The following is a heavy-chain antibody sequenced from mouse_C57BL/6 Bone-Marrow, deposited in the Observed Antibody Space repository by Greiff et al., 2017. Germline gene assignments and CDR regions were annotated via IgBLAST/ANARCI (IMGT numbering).Heavy chain of an antibody. Sequence: EVKLQESGPGLVKPSQSLSLTCSVTGYSITSGYYWNWIRQFPGNKLEWMGYISYDGSNNYNPSLKNRISITRDTSKNQFFLKLNSVTTEDTATDDCARERGVYYGNGWFAYWGQGTLVTVSA. CDR2: ISYDGSN. V-gene: IGHV3-6*01. D-gene: IGHD2-1*01. J-gene: IGHJ3*01. CDR1: GYSITSGYY. CDR3: ARERGVYYGNGWFAY.